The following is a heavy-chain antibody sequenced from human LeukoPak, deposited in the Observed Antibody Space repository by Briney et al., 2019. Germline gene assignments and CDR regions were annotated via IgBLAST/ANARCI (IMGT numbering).Heavy chain of an antibody. CDR3: ARGWYQQTYYFDY. CDR2: INHSGST. D-gene: IGHD2-2*01. CDR1: GGSISSSSYY. J-gene: IGHJ4*02. V-gene: IGHV4-39*07. Sequence: SETLSLTCTVSGGSISSSSYYWSWIRQPPGKGLEWIGEINHSGSTNYNPSLKSRVTISVDTSKNQFSLKLSSVTAADTAVYYCARGWYQQTYYFDYWGQGTLVTVSS.